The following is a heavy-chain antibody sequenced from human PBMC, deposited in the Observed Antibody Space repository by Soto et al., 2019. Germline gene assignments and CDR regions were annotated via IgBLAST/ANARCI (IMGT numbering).Heavy chain of an antibody. J-gene: IGHJ5*02. V-gene: IGHV4-39*01. D-gene: IGHD1-20*01. CDR2: IYYSGST. CDR1: GCCISSIIYY. CDR3: ARITALFWFDP. Sequence: WETLSLTSINSGCCISSIIYYWGWIRQPPGKGLEWIWSIYYSGSTYYNPSLKSRVTISVDTSKNQFSLKLSSVTAADTAVYYCARITALFWFDPWGQG.